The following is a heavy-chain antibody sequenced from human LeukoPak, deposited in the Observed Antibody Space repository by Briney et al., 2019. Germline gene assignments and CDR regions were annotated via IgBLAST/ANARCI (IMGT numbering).Heavy chain of an antibody. D-gene: IGHD3-22*01. Sequence: PSETLSLTCAVSGASVSSSYWNWIRQPPGKGLEWIGNIYYSGNANYNPSLESRVTMSIDTSKNRFSLSLTSVTAADTAVYYCARALSGRRWLYGYFDYWGQGTLVTVSS. CDR2: IYYSGNA. CDR1: GASVSSSY. V-gene: IGHV4-59*02. CDR3: ARALSGRRWLYGYFDY. J-gene: IGHJ4*02.